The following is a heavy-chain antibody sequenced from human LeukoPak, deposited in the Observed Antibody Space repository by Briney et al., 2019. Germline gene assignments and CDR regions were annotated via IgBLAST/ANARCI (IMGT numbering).Heavy chain of an antibody. CDR2: INHSGST. Sequence: SETLSLTCAVYGGSFSGYYWSWIRQPPGKGLEWIGEINHSGSTNYNPSLKSRVTISVDTSKNQFSLKLSSATAADTAVYYCARSYDSSGYYYAGTWFDPWGQGTLVTVSS. J-gene: IGHJ5*02. D-gene: IGHD3-22*01. CDR1: GGSFSGYY. CDR3: ARSYDSSGYYYAGTWFDP. V-gene: IGHV4-34*01.